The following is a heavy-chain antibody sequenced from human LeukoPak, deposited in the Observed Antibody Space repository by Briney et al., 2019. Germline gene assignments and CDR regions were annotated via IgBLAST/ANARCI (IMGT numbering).Heavy chain of an antibody. CDR1: GYTFTSYG. CDR2: ISAYNGNT. V-gene: IGHV1-18*01. J-gene: IGHJ6*02. Sequence: ASVTVSCKASGYTFTSYGISWVRQAPGQGLDWMGWISAYNGNTNYAQKLQGRVTMTTDTSTSTAYMELRSLRSDDTAVYYCARDYVAARPKYYYYGMDVWGQGTTVTVSS. CDR3: ARDYVAARPKYYYYGMDV. D-gene: IGHD6-6*01.